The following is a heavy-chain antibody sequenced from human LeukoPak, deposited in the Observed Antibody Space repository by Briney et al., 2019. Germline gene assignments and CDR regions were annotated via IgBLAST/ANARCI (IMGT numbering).Heavy chain of an antibody. J-gene: IGHJ4*02. CDR1: GGSISGSSYF. CDR3: AREGGSGPSFDY. Sequence: SETLSLTCTVSGGSISGSSYFWGWIRQPPGKGLEWIGEIYHSGSTNYNPSLKSRVTISVDKSKNQFSLKLSSVTAADTAVYYCAREGGSGPSFDYWGQGTLVTVSS. V-gene: IGHV4-39*07. CDR2: IYHSGST. D-gene: IGHD2-15*01.